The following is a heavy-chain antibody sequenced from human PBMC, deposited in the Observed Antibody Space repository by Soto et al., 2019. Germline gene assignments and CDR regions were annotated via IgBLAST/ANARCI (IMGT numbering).Heavy chain of an antibody. CDR2: ISGDGSNK. Sequence: GGSLRLSCAASGFTFSSYGMHWVRQAPGKGLEWVAVISGDGSNKYYADSVKGRFTISRDNSKSTLYLQMNSLRAEDTAVYYCAKRGFGEFLYYYYGMDVWGQGTTVTVSS. V-gene: IGHV3-30*18. J-gene: IGHJ6*02. D-gene: IGHD3-10*01. CDR3: AKRGFGEFLYYYYGMDV. CDR1: GFTFSSYG.